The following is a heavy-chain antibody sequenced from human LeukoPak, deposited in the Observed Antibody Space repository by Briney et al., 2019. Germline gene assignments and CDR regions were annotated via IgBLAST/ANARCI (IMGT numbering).Heavy chain of an antibody. CDR1: AFPFYSQS. V-gene: IGHV3-23*01. Sequence: GSLRLSFGAFAFPFYSQSIGLVRQTPGKGVGVVSGISADGANTLYADSVKGRFTISRDNSKNTLYLHMRSLRAEDAAMYFCVYYDSSGYYYGRLRYWGQGTPVTVSS. CDR3: VYYDSSGYYYGRLRY. CDR2: ISADGANT. D-gene: IGHD3-22*01. J-gene: IGHJ4*02.